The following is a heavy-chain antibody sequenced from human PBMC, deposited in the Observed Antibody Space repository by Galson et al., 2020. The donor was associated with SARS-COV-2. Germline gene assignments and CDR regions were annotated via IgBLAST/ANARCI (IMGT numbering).Heavy chain of an antibody. Sequence: ASVKVSCKASGYTFTSYGISWVRQAPGQGLEWMGWISAYNGNTNYAQKLQGRVTMTTDTSTSTAYMELRSLRSDDTAVYYCARVASLQDTAMVTGYYYYYMDVWGKGTTVTIS. J-gene: IGHJ6*03. CDR2: ISAYNGNT. CDR1: GYTFTSYG. CDR3: ARVASLQDTAMVTGYYYYYMDV. V-gene: IGHV1-18*01. D-gene: IGHD5-18*01.